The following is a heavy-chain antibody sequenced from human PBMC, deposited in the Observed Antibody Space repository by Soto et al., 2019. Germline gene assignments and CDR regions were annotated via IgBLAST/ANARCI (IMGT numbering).Heavy chain of an antibody. J-gene: IGHJ5*02. D-gene: IGHD3-3*02. CDR1: GYTFTHYY. CDR2: INPASGST. V-gene: IGHV1-46*01. CDR3: ARDLASGDR. Sequence: QVQLVQSGAEVKKPGASVKVSCRTSGYTFTHYYIHWVRQAPGQGLEWLGIINPASGSTNYAQDFQGRVILTMDTSTTTVYMELSGLGAEDTAIFYCARDLASGDRWGQGTLVTVSS.